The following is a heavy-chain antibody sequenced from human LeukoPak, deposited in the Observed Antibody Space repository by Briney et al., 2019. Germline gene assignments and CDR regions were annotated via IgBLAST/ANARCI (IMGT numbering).Heavy chain of an antibody. CDR3: AKDLYSYGSPANY. J-gene: IGHJ4*02. V-gene: IGHV3-23*01. CDR1: GFTFSSYA. D-gene: IGHD5-18*01. CDR2: ISGSGGST. Sequence: PGGSLRLSCAASGFTFSSYAMSWVRQAPGKGLEWVSAISGSGGSTYYADSVKGRFTISSDNSKNTLYLQMNSLRAEDTAVYYCAKDLYSYGSPANYWGQGTLVTVSS.